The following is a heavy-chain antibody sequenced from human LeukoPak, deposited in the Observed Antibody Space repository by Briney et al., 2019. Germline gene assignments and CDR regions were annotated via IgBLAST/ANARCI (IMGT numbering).Heavy chain of an antibody. CDR2: FDPEDGET. Sequence: ASVKVSCKVSGYTLTELSMHWVRQGPGKGLEWMGGFDPEDGETIYAQKFQGRVTMTEDTSTDTAYMELSSLRSEDAAVYYCARDLSYYDILTGYFYYYYGMDVWGQGTTVTVSS. V-gene: IGHV1-24*01. CDR1: GYTLTELS. D-gene: IGHD3-9*01. CDR3: ARDLSYYDILTGYFYYYYGMDV. J-gene: IGHJ6*02.